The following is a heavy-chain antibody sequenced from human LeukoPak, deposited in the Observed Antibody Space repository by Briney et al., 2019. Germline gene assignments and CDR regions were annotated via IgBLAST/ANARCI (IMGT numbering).Heavy chain of an antibody. CDR2: INHSGST. Sequence: SETPSLTCAVYGGSFSGYYWSWIRQPPGKGLEWIGEINHSGSTNYNPSLKSRVTISVDTSKNQFSLKLSSVTAADTAVYYCARGQEAAGFDYWGQGTLVTVSS. CDR1: GGSFSGYY. CDR3: ARGQEAAGFDY. V-gene: IGHV4-34*01. D-gene: IGHD6-13*01. J-gene: IGHJ4*02.